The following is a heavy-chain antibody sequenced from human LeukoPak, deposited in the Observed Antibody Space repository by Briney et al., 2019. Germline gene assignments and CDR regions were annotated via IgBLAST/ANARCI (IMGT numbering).Heavy chain of an antibody. CDR1: GYSFTSYW. D-gene: IGHD2-2*01. V-gene: IGHV5-51*01. Sequence: GESLKISCKGSGYSFTSYWIGWVRQMPGKGLEWMGIIYSGDSDTRYSPSFQGQVTISADKSISTAYLQWSSLKASDTAMYYCARECSSSSCYPGFDYWGQGTLVTVSS. J-gene: IGHJ4*02. CDR3: ARECSSSSCYPGFDY. CDR2: IYSGDSDT.